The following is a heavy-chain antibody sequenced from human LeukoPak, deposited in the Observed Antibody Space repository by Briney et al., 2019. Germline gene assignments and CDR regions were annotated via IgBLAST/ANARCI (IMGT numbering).Heavy chain of an antibody. J-gene: IGHJ4*02. CDR1: GYSISSGYY. V-gene: IGHV4-38-2*02. D-gene: IGHD5-24*01. CDR2: IYHSGST. CDR3: ARVTRDGYNRYLDY. Sequence: SETLSLTCTVSGYSISSGYYWGWIRQPPGKGLEWIGSIYHSGSTYYNPSLKSRVTISVDTSKNQFSLKLSSVTAADTAVYYCARVTRDGYNRYLDYWGQGTLVTVSS.